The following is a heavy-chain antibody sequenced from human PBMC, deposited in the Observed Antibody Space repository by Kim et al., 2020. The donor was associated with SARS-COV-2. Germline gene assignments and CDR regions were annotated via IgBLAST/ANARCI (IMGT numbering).Heavy chain of an antibody. J-gene: IGHJ3*02. V-gene: IGHV4-34*01. D-gene: IGHD3-16*01. CDR2: INHSGST. CDR3: ARGEGVLGAFDI. Sequence: SETLSLTCAVYGGSFSGYYWSWIRQPPGKGLEWIGEINHSGSTNYNPSLKSRVTISVDTSKNQFSLKLSSVTAADTAVYYCARGEGVLGAFDIWGQGTMV. CDR1: GGSFSGYY.